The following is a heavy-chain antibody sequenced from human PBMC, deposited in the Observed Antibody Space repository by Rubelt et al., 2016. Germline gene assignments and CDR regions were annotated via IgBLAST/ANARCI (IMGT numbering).Heavy chain of an antibody. CDR1: GGSISSYY. V-gene: IGHV4-59*05. CDR2: IYYSGST. Sequence: QVQLQESGPGLVKPSETLSLTCTVSGGSISSYYWSWIRQPPGKGLEWIGSIYYSGSTYYNPSLKSRVTISVDTSKNQFSLKLSSGTAADTAVYYCARHPVNYPFDYWGQGTLVTVSS. CDR3: ARHPVNYPFDY. J-gene: IGHJ4*02. D-gene: IGHD1-7*01.